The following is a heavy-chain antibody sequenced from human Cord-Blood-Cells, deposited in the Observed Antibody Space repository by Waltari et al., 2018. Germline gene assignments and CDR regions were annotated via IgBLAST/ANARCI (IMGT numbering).Heavy chain of an antibody. D-gene: IGHD2-8*01. CDR3: AREGVVLMVYAIDY. Sequence: EVQLVESGGGLVQPGGSLRLSCAASGFTFSSYSMNWVRQAPGKGLEWVSYISSSSSTIYYADSVKGRFTISRDNAKNSLYLQMNSLRDEDTAVYYCAREGVVLMVYAIDYWGQGTLVTVSS. J-gene: IGHJ4*02. V-gene: IGHV3-48*02. CDR1: GFTFSSYS. CDR2: ISSSSSTI.